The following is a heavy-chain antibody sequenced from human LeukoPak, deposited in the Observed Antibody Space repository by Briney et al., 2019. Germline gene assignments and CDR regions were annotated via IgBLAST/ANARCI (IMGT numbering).Heavy chain of an antibody. J-gene: IGHJ3*02. CDR3: ARSSDSSGYSLSDAFDI. CDR1: GGSFSGYY. Sequence: PSEILSLTCAVYGGSFSGYYWSWIRQPPGKGLEWIGEINHSGSTNYNPSLKSRVTISVDTSKNQFSLKLSSVTAADTAVYYCARSSDSSGYSLSDAFDIWGQGTMVTVSS. D-gene: IGHD3-22*01. V-gene: IGHV4-34*01. CDR2: INHSGST.